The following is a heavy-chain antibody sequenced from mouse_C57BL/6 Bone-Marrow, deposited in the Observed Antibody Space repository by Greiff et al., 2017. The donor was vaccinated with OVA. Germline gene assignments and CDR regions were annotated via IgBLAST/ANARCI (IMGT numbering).Heavy chain of an antibody. Sequence: EVNLVESGGDLVKPGGSLKLSCAASGFTFSSYGMSWVRQTPDKRLEWVATISSGGSYTYYPDSVKGRFTISRDNAKNTLYLQMSSLKSEDTAMYYCARPHWEGYFDVWGTGTTVTVSS. CDR1: GFTFSSYG. CDR3: ARPHWEGYFDV. D-gene: IGHD4-1*01. V-gene: IGHV5-6*01. CDR2: ISSGGSYT. J-gene: IGHJ1*03.